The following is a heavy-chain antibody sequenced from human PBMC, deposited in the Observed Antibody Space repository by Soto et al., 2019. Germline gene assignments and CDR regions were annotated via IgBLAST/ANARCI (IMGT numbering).Heavy chain of an antibody. CDR3: AKNNWYDEIDAFDI. CDR1: GSTFSSYA. J-gene: IGHJ3*02. CDR2: ISGSGGST. Sequence: GGSLRLSYAASGSTFSSYAMSSVRQSPGNGLEWFSAISGSGGSTYYADSVKCRFTISRDNSKNTLYLQMNSLRAEYTAVYYCAKNNWYDEIDAFDIWGQGTMVTVSS. V-gene: IGHV3-23*01. D-gene: IGHD1-20*01.